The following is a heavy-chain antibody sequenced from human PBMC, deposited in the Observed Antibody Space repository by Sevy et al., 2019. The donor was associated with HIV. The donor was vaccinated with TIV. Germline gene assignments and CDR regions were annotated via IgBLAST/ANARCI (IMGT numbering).Heavy chain of an antibody. D-gene: IGHD1-1*01. CDR3: ACEPGNWDDAVDI. Sequence: ASVKVSCKDSGGTFSSYAISWVRQAPGQGLEWMGGIIPIFGTANYAQKFQGRVTITADESTSTAYMELSSLRSEDTAVYYCACEPGNWDDAVDIWGQGTMVTVSS. J-gene: IGHJ3*02. CDR2: IIPIFGTA. V-gene: IGHV1-69*13. CDR1: GGTFSSYA.